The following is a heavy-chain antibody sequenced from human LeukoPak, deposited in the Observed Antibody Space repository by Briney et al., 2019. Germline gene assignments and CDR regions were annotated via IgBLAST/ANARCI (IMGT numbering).Heavy chain of an antibody. Sequence: PSETLSLTCAVYGGSFSGYYWSWIRQPPGKGLEWIGEINHSGSTNYNPSLKSRVTISVDTSKNQFSLKLSSVTAADTAVYYCARLGYDGSGIGRVDYWGQGTLVTVSS. CDR1: GGSFSGYY. V-gene: IGHV4-34*01. CDR3: ARLGYDGSGIGRVDY. D-gene: IGHD3-10*01. J-gene: IGHJ4*02. CDR2: INHSGST.